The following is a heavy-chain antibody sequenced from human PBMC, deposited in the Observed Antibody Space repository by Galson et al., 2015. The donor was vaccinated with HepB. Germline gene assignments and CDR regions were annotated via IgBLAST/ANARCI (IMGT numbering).Heavy chain of an antibody. CDR1: GFSLSTSGVG. CDR2: IYWDDDK. V-gene: IGHV2-5*02. CDR3: AHRRDDYVWGSTSFDY. J-gene: IGHJ4*02. D-gene: IGHD3-16*01. Sequence: PALVKPTQTLTLTCTFSGFSLSTSGVGVGWIRQPPGKALEWLALIYWDDDKRYSPSLKSRLTITKDTSKNQVVLTMTNMDPVDTATYYCAHRRDDYVWGSTSFDYWGQGTLVTVSS.